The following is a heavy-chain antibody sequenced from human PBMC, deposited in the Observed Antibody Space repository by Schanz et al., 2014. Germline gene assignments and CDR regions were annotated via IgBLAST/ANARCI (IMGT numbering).Heavy chain of an antibody. D-gene: IGHD1-1*01. V-gene: IGHV3-7*01. J-gene: IGHJ6*03. Sequence: VQLVESGGGLVQPGGSVRLSCGASGFSFSTHWMAWVRQAPGKGLEWVANIGDDGADKYYLDSVRGRFTISRDNTKNFLHLEMNSLRAEDTAVYFCARESGGQNDLDTEPHKYTYMDVWGQGTTVTVSS. CDR3: ARESGGQNDLDTEPHKYTYMDV. CDR1: GFSFSTHW. CDR2: IGDDGADK.